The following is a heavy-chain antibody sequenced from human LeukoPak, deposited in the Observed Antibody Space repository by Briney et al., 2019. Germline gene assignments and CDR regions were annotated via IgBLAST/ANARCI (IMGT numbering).Heavy chain of an antibody. CDR2: IYPGDSDA. V-gene: IGHV5-51*01. D-gene: IGHD6-19*01. Sequence: KLGESLNLSCKGSGYTFTSYWIGWVRQMPGKGLEWMGIIYPGDSDARYSPSFQGQVTISADKSISTAYLQWSSLKASDTAIYYCARVIAVNGPGDVGWFAPWGQGTLVTVSS. CDR3: ARVIAVNGPGDVGWFAP. CDR1: GYTFTSYW. J-gene: IGHJ5*02.